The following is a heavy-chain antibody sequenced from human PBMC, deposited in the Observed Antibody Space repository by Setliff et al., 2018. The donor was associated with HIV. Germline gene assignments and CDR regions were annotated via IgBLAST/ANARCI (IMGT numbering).Heavy chain of an antibody. V-gene: IGHV4-4*07. Sequence: PSETLSLTCTVSGGSISISDWSWIRQPAGKGLEWIGRIYTSGSTNYNPSLKSRVTISVDTSKNQFSLKLSSVTAADTAVYYCARGHSYYRDIWGQGTMVTVSS. CDR2: IYTSGST. CDR3: ARGHSYYRDI. CDR1: GGSISISD. J-gene: IGHJ3*02. D-gene: IGHD3-10*01.